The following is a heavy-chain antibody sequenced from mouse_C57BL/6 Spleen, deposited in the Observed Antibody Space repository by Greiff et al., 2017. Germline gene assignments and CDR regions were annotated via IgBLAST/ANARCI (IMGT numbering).Heavy chain of an antibody. V-gene: IGHV1-50*01. D-gene: IGHD1-1*01. CDR1: GYTFTSYW. CDR2: IDPSDSYT. CDR3: ARPHYYGSSYVAY. Sequence: QVQLQQSGAELVKPGASVKLSCKASGYTFTSYWMQWVKQRPGQGLEWIGEIDPSDSYTNYNQKFKGKATLTVDTSSSTAYMQLSSLTSEDSAVYYCARPHYYGSSYVAYWGQGTTLTVSS. J-gene: IGHJ2*01.